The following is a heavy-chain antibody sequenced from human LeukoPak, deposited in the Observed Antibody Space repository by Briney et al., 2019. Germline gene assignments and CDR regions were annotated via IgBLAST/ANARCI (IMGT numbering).Heavy chain of an antibody. CDR2: ISAYNGNT. CDR1: GYTFTSYG. CDR3: ARESGSYYRDAFDI. J-gene: IGHJ3*02. D-gene: IGHD1-26*01. V-gene: IGHV1-18*01. Sequence: GASVEVSCKASGYTFTSYGISWVRQAPGQGLEWMGWISAYNGNTNYAQKLQGRVTMTTDTSTSTAYMELRSLRSDDTAVYYCARESGSYYRDAFDIWGKGTMVTVSS.